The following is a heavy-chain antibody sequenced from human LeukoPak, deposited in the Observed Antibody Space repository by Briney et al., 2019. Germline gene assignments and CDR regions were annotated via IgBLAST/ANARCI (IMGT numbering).Heavy chain of an antibody. V-gene: IGHV3-7*01. D-gene: IGHD1-26*01. Sequence: GGSLRLSCAASGFTFSTYWMAWVRQAPGKGLEWVANIKGDESAKHQADSVKGRFTISRDNAQNSVYLHMRSPRGEDTAVYYCARGVGGSLDYWSQGTLVTVSS. J-gene: IGHJ4*02. CDR2: IKGDESAK. CDR1: GFTFSTYW. CDR3: ARGVGGSLDY.